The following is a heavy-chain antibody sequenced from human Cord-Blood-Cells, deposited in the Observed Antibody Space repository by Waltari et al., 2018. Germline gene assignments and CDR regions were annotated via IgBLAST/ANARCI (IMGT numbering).Heavy chain of an antibody. D-gene: IGHD5-12*01. CDR3: ATVGNRAALRFPDY. V-gene: IGHV1-24*01. CDR1: GNTLTELP. J-gene: IGHJ4*02. Sequence: QVHLEQSGAEEKKPGAPVKVSGKVSGNTLTELPMHRVGQPPGKGLEWMGGFDPEDGETIYAQKFQGRVTMTEDTSTDTAYMELSSLRSEDTAVYYCATVGNRAALRFPDYWGQGTLVTVSS. CDR2: FDPEDGET.